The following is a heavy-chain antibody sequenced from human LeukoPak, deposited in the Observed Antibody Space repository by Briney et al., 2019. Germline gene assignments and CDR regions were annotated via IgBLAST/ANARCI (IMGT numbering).Heavy chain of an antibody. V-gene: IGHV1-2*02. CDR1: GYTFTGYY. Sequence: ASVKVSCKASGYTFTGYYMHWVRQAPGQGLEWMGWINPNSGGTNYAQKFQGRVTMTRDTSISTAYMELSRLRSDDTAAYYCARPGSTGGRVKYWGQGTLVTVSS. CDR3: ARPGSTGGRVKY. CDR2: INPNSGGT. D-gene: IGHD7-27*01. J-gene: IGHJ4*02.